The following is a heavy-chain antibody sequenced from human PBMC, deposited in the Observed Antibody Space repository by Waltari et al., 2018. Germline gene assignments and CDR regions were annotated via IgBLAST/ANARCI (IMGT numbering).Heavy chain of an antibody. V-gene: IGHV3-7*03. CDR3: ARDSAAGNDY. Sequence: VGQAPGKGLEWVANIKQDGSEKYYVDSVKGRFTISRDNAKNSLYLQMNSLRAEDTAVYYCARDSAAGNDYWGQGTLVTVSS. J-gene: IGHJ4*02. CDR2: IKQDGSEK. D-gene: IGHD2-15*01.